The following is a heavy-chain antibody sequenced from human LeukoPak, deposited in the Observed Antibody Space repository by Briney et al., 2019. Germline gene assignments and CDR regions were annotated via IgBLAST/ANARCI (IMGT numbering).Heavy chain of an antibody. J-gene: IGHJ4*02. Sequence: PGGSLRLSCAASGFTFSSYAMHWVRQAPGKGLEWVAVISYDGSNKYYADSVKGRFTISRDSSENTLYLQMNSLRAEDTAVYYCAKGRVTFDFWGQGTLVTVSS. D-gene: IGHD4-23*01. CDR2: ISYDGSNK. V-gene: IGHV3-30*14. CDR1: GFTFSSYA. CDR3: AKGRVTFDF.